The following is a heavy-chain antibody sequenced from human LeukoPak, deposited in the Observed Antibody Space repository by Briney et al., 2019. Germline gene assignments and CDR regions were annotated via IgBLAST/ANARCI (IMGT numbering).Heavy chain of an antibody. CDR1: GYTFTGYY. CDR3: ARDLITMVRGAGRGSSI. V-gene: IGHV1-2*02. Sequence: ASVKVSCKASGYTFTGYYMHWVRQAPGEGLEWMGWINPNSGGTNYAQKFQGRVTMTRDTSISTAYMELSRLRSDDTAVYYCARDLITMVRGAGRGSSIWGQGTLFTVSS. CDR2: INPNSGGT. D-gene: IGHD3-10*01. J-gene: IGHJ4*02.